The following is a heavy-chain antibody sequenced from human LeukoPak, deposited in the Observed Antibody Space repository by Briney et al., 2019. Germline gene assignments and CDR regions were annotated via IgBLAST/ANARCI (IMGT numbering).Heavy chain of an antibody. Sequence: GGSLRLSCAASGFTFSSYGMSWVRQAPGKGLEWVSAISGSGGSTYYADSVKGRFTISRDNSENTLYLQMNSLRAEDTAVYYCAKDRRITMIWEGPDAFDIWGQGTMVTVSS. CDR3: AKDRRITMIWEGPDAFDI. J-gene: IGHJ3*02. CDR1: GFTFSSYG. V-gene: IGHV3-23*01. CDR2: ISGSGGST. D-gene: IGHD3-22*01.